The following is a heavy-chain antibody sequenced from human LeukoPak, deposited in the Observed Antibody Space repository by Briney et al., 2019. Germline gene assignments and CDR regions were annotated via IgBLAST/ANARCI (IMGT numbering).Heavy chain of an antibody. CDR3: ARVVYDILTGYYYSFGY. J-gene: IGHJ4*02. CDR1: GGTFSSYA. V-gene: IGHV1-69*01. D-gene: IGHD3-9*01. Sequence: SVKVSCKASGGTFSSYAISWVRQAPGQGLEWMGGIIPIFGTANYAQKFQGRVTITADESTSTAYMDLSSLRSEDTAVYYCARVVYDILTGYYYSFGYWGQGTLVTVSS. CDR2: IIPIFGTA.